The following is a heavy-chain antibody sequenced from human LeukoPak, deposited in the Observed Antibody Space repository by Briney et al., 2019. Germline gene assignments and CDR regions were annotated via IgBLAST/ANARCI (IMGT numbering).Heavy chain of an antibody. CDR3: ARQGGGFWYFDL. CDR2: IYYSGST. J-gene: IGHJ2*01. CDR1: GGSISSGGYY. D-gene: IGHD6-25*01. Sequence: SETLSLTCTVSGGSISSGGYYWSWIRQHPGKGLEWIGYIYYSGSTNYNPSLKSRVTISVDTSKNQFSLKLSSVTAADTAVYYCARQGGGFWYFDLWGRGTLVTVSS. V-gene: IGHV4-61*08.